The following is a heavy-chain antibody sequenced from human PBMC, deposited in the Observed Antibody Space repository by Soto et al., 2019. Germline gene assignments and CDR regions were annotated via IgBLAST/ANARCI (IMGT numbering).Heavy chain of an antibody. J-gene: IGHJ4*02. CDR3: ARKHYDILTGYYHDY. CDR1: GFTFSSYW. CDR2: IKQDGSEK. Sequence: GGSLRLSCAASGFTFSSYWMSWVRQAPGKGLEWVANIKQDGSEKYYVDSVKGRFTISRDNAKNSLYLQMNSLRAEDTAVYYCARKHYDILTGYYHDYWGQGTLVTVSS. D-gene: IGHD3-9*01. V-gene: IGHV3-7*01.